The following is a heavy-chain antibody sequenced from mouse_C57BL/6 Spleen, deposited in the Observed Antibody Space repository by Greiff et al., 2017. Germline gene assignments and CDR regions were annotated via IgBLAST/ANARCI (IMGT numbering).Heavy chain of an antibody. V-gene: IGHV1-52*01. CDR2: IDPSDSET. CDR3: AREIRYAMDY. Sequence: VQLQQPGAELVRPGSSVKLSCKASGYTFTSYWMHWVKQRPIQGLEWIGNIDPSDSETHYNQKFKDKATLTVDKSSSTAYMQLSSLTSEDSAVXYCAREIRYAMDYWGQGTSVTVSS. J-gene: IGHJ4*01. CDR1: GYTFTSYW.